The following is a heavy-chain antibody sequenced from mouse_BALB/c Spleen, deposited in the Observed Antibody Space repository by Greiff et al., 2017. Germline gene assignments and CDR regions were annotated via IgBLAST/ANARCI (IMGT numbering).Heavy chain of an antibody. CDR3: ARWWESMLDAIDY. CDR1: GFTFSSYT. D-gene: IGHD1-1*02. V-gene: IGHV5-12-2*01. CDR2: ISNGGGRT. Sequence: EVKLMQSGGGLVQPGGSLKLSCAASGFTFSSYTMSWVRQTPEKRLEWVAYISNGGGRTYYPDTVKGRFTISRDNAKNTLYLQMRSLKSEDTAMYFGARWWESMLDAIDYWGQGTSVTVAS. J-gene: IGHJ4*01.